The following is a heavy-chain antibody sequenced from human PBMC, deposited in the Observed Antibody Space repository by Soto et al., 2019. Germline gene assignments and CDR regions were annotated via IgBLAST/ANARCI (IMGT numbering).Heavy chain of an antibody. V-gene: IGHV3-15*01. J-gene: IGHJ6*02. Sequence: GGSLRLSCAASALTFSNAWMIWVRQAPGKGLEWVGRIKSNADGGTTDYAAPVRGRFSISRDDSKNTLNLQMNSLKTEDTAVYYCTTDLRWDLAGMNFWGQGTTVTVSS. CDR1: ALTFSNAW. D-gene: IGHD4-17*01. CDR2: IKSNADGGTT. CDR3: TTDLRWDLAGMNF.